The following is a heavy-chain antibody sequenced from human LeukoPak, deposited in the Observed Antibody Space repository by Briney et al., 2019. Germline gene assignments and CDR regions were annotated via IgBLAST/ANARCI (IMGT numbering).Heavy chain of an antibody. CDR2: IKQDGSEK. CDR1: GFTFSNYW. V-gene: IGHV3-7*01. J-gene: IGHJ4*02. D-gene: IGHD7-27*01. Sequence: GGSLRLSCAASGFTFSNYWINWVRQAPGKGLEWVANIKQDGSEKSYVDPVKGRFTISRDNTKNSLYLQMNSLRAEDTAVYYCARDWAGDDRFDYWGQGTLVTVSS. CDR3: ARDWAGDDRFDY.